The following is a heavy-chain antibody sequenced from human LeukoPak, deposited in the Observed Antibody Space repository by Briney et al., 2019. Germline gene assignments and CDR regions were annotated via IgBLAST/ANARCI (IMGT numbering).Heavy chain of an antibody. D-gene: IGHD2-2*01. CDR1: GYTFTGYY. CDR3: ARDIVVVPAAEPFDY. Sequence: ASAKVSCKASGYTFTGYYMHWVRQAPGQGLEWMGWINPNSGGTNYAQKFQGRVTMTRDTSISTAYMELSRLRSDDTAVYYCARDIVVVPAAEPFDYWGQGTLVTVSS. CDR2: INPNSGGT. V-gene: IGHV1-2*02. J-gene: IGHJ4*02.